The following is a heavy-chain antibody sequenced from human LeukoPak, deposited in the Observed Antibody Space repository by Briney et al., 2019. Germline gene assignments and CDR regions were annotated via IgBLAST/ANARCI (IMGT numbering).Heavy chain of an antibody. D-gene: IGHD3-22*01. J-gene: IGHJ4*02. CDR3: ATDYYDSSGGY. V-gene: IGHV3-23*01. CDR1: GFTLSSYA. Sequence: GGSLRLSCAASGFTLSSYAMSWVRQAPGKGLEWVSAISGSGGSTYYADSVKGRFTTSRDNSKNTLYLQMNSLRAEDTAVYYCATDYYDSSGGYWGQGTLVTVSS. CDR2: ISGSGGST.